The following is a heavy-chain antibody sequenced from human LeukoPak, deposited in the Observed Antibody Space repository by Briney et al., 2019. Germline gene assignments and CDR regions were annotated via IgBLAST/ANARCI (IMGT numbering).Heavy chain of an antibody. CDR2: ISYDGSNK. D-gene: IGHD3-22*01. CDR1: GFTFGDYA. V-gene: IGHV3-30*18. J-gene: IGHJ4*02. Sequence: GGSLRLSCTASGFTFGDYAMSWVRQAPGKGLEWVAVISYDGSNKYYAESVKGRFTISRDNSKNTLYLQMNSLRAEDTAVYYCAKLLYYFDSRGFEDYWGQGTLVTVSS. CDR3: AKLLYYFDSRGFEDY.